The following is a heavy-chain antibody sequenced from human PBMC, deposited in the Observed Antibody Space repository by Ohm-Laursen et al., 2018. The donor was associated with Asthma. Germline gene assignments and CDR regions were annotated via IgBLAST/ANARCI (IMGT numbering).Heavy chain of an antibody. CDR1: GFTFSSYG. Sequence: SLRLSCAASGFTFSSYGMHWVRQAPGKGLEWVSSISSSSSYIYYADSVKGRFTISRDNAKNSLYLQMNSLRAEDTAVYYCARDGGGAVAGEYYYYGMDVWGQGTTVTVSS. V-gene: IGHV3-21*01. CDR2: ISSSSSYI. CDR3: ARDGGGAVAGEYYYYGMDV. D-gene: IGHD6-19*01. J-gene: IGHJ6*02.